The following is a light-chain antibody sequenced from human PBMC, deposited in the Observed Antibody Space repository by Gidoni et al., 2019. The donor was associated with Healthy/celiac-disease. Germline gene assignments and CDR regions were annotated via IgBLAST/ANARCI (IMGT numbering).Light chain of an antibody. J-gene: IGKJ4*01. CDR3: RQYVNRPPFT. V-gene: IGKV1-33*01. CDR2: YAS. CDR1: QHMSNY. Sequence: DIQMTHSPSSLSASVGDRVTITCQASQHMSNYLNWYQQKPGKAAKHLLYYASTLETRVPSRWSGSGSGTDFSFSISSMQHEDIAAYYCRQYVNRPPFTFGGGTKVEIK.